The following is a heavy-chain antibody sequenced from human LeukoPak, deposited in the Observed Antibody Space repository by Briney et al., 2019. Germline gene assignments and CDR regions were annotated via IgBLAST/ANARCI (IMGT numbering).Heavy chain of an antibody. CDR3: ARAPDGYIPDY. CDR1: GGSMRTYY. D-gene: IGHD5-24*01. Sequence: SETLSLTCTVSGGSMRTYYWSWIRQPPGKGLEWVGCIYYTGGTNYNPSLKSRITISVDTSRSQFSLKLSSVTAADTAVYYCARAPDGYIPDYWGQGTLVTVSS. V-gene: IGHV4-59*01. J-gene: IGHJ4*02. CDR2: IYYTGGT.